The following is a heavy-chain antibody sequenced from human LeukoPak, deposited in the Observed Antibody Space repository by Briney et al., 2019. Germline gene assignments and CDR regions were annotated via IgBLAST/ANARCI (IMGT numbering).Heavy chain of an antibody. D-gene: IGHD3-16*01. Sequence: SETLSLTCAVYGGSFSGYYWSWIRQPPGKGLEWIGEINHSGSTNYNPSLKSRVTISVDTSKNQFSLKLSSVTAADTAVYYCARHLTLWGSHSPHGYWGQGTLVTVSS. CDR1: GGSFSGYY. J-gene: IGHJ4*02. V-gene: IGHV4-34*01. CDR3: ARHLTLWGSHSPHGY. CDR2: INHSGST.